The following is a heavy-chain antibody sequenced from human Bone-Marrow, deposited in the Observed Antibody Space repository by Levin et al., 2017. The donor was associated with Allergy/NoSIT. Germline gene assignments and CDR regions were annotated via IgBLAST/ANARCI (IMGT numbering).Heavy chain of an antibody. CDR2: IYHSGST. V-gene: IGHV4-38-2*02. Sequence: KPSETLSLTCAVSGYSISSGYYWGWIRQPPGKGLEWIGSIYHSGSTYYNPSLKSRVTISVDTSKNQFSLKLSSVTAADTAVYYCARDPGPPDDAFDIWGQGTMVTVSS. J-gene: IGHJ3*02. CDR3: ARDPGPPDDAFDI. D-gene: IGHD1-14*01. CDR1: GYSISSGYY.